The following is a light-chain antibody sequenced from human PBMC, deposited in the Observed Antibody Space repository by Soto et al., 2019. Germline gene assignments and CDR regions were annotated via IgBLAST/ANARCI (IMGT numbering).Light chain of an antibody. CDR1: SSNVGSYKL. CDR3: CSYQPFNTRV. V-gene: IGLV2-23*02. J-gene: IGLJ1*01. CDR2: EVN. Sequence: QSVLTQPASVSGSPGQSITISCTGTSSNVGSYKLVSWYQQHPGKAPKLVIFEVNKRPSGVSNRFSGSKSGNTASLTISGLKVEDEADYYCCSYQPFNTRVLGTGTKVTV.